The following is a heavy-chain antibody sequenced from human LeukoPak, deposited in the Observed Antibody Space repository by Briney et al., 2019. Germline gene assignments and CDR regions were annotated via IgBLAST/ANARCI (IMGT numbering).Heavy chain of an antibody. CDR3: ARGGGLYGGNDEHDY. J-gene: IGHJ4*02. CDR2: IYYSGST. CDR1: GGSISSGGYY. Sequence: PSETLSLTCTVSGGSISSGGYYWSWICQHPGKGLEWIGYIYYSGSTYYNPSLKSRVTISVDTSKNQFSLKLSSVTAADTAVYYCARGGGLYGGNDEHDYWGQGTLVTVSS. D-gene: IGHD4-23*01. V-gene: IGHV4-31*03.